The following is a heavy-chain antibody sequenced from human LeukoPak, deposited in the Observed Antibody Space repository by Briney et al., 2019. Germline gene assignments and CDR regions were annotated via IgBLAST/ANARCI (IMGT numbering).Heavy chain of an antibody. CDR1: GGSFSGYY. J-gene: IGHJ6*03. D-gene: IGHD2-21*01. V-gene: IGHV4-34*01. CDR2: INHSGST. CDR3: ARSILQSHYYYYYMDV. Sequence: PSETLSLTCAVYGGSFSGYYWSWICQPPGKGLEWIGEINHSGSTNYNPSLKSRVTISVDTSKNQFSLKLSSVTAADTAVYYCARSILQSHYYYYYMDVWGKGTTVTVSS.